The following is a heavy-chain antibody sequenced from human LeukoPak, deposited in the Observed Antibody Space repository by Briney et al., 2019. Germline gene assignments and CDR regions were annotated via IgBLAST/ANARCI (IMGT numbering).Heavy chain of an antibody. Sequence: GGSLRLSCAASGFNFTNMWMSWVRQVPGKGLEWVGRIKKKSDGGTIAYATPVQGRFTIGRDDSKNTLYLQMNSLKSEDTGVYYCGADYGIIFYWGQGALVTVTS. CDR2: IKKKSDGGTI. D-gene: IGHD4-17*01. V-gene: IGHV3-15*01. CDR1: GFNFTNMW. CDR3: GADYGIIFY. J-gene: IGHJ4*02.